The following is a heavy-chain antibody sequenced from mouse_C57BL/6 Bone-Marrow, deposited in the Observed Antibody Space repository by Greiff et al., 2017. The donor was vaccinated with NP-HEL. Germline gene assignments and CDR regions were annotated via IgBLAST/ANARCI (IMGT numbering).Heavy chain of an antibody. V-gene: IGHV1-69*01. CDR3: AREGTTVVATDWYFDV. Sequence: QVQLQQPGAELVMPGASVKLSCKASGYTFTSYWMHWVKQRPGQGLEWIGEIDPSDSYTNYNQKFKGKSTLTVDKSSSTAYMQLSSLTSEDSAVYYCAREGTTVVATDWYFDVWGTGTTVTVSS. D-gene: IGHD1-1*01. CDR2: IDPSDSYT. J-gene: IGHJ1*03. CDR1: GYTFTSYW.